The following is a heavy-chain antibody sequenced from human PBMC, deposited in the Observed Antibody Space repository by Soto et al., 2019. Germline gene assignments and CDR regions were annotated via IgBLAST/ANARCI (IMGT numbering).Heavy chain of an antibody. CDR2: INHIGST. Sequence: QVQLQQWGAGLLKPSETLSLTCAVYGGSFSGYYWSWIRQPPGKGLEWIGEINHIGSTNYKPSLKSRVTIAVDKSKNQFSLKLSSVTAADTAVYYCARGYCSGGSCPRAFDIWGQRRRVTVSS. D-gene: IGHD2-15*01. V-gene: IGHV4-34*01. J-gene: IGHJ3*02. CDR3: ARGYCSGGSCPRAFDI. CDR1: GGSFSGYY.